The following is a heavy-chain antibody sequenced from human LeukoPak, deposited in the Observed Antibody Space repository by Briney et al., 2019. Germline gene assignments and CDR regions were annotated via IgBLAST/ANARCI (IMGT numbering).Heavy chain of an antibody. Sequence: GGSLRLSCAASGLTFSSYWMSWDRQAQGKGLEWVANIKADGSDKYSVDSVKGRFTISRDNAKNTLYLQMNSLRAEDTAVYYCGRGDGWVLDYWGQGTLVTVSS. CDR3: GRGDGWVLDY. J-gene: IGHJ4*02. CDR1: GLTFSSYW. D-gene: IGHD5-24*01. CDR2: IKADGSDK. V-gene: IGHV3-7*01.